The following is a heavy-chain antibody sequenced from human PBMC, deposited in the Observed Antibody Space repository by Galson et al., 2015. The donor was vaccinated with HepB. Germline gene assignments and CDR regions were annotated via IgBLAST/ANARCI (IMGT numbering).Heavy chain of an antibody. CDR3: ARAVYYYDSSGYYYTYWYFDL. J-gene: IGHJ2*01. CDR2: IIPILGIA. CDR1: GGTFSSYA. Sequence: SVKVSCKASGGTFSSYAISWVRQAPGQGLEWMGGIIPILGIANYAQKFQGRVTITRDTSASTAYMELSSLRSEDTAVYYCARAVYYYDSSGYYYTYWYFDLWGRGTLVTVSS. D-gene: IGHD3-22*01. V-gene: IGHV1-69*10.